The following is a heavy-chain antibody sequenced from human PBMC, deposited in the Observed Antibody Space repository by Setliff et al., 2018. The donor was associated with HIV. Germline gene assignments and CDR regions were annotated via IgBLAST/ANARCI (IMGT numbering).Heavy chain of an antibody. V-gene: IGHV4-61*09. CDR3: ARDTPTMYYHDSSGYYPDF. D-gene: IGHD3-22*01. CDR1: GGSISSGSYF. CDR2: IYTSGST. J-gene: IGHJ4*02. Sequence: PSETLSLTCIVSGGSISSGSYFWSWIRQPAGKGLEWIGHIYTSGSTNYNPSLKSRVTISVDTSKNQFSLKLTSVTAADTAVYYCARDTPTMYYHDSSGYYPDFWGQGTLVTVSS.